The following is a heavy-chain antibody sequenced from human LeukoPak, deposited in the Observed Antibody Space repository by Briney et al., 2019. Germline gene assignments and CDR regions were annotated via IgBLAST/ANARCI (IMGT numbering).Heavy chain of an antibody. D-gene: IGHD3-22*01. CDR2: ISNSGGST. J-gene: IGHJ4*02. CDR3: AKDRYYDSSGYPGDY. Sequence: GGSLRLSCAASGFTFSSYVGSWVRQAPGKGLEWVSAISNSGGSTYYADSVKGRFTISRDNSKNTLYLQMNSLRAEDTAVYYCAKDRYYDSSGYPGDYWGQGSLVTVSS. CDR1: GFTFSSYV. V-gene: IGHV3-23*01.